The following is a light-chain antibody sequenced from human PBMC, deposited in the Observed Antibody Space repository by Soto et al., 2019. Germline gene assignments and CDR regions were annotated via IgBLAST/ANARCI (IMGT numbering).Light chain of an antibody. CDR3: MQALQTPLT. CDR2: LGS. CDR1: QSLLHSNGYNY. V-gene: IGKV2-28*01. Sequence: DIVMTQSPLSLPVTPGEPASISCRSSQSLLHSNGYNYLDWYLQKPGQSPQLLIYLGSNRSSGVPDRFSGSGSGTDFTLKISRVEAEDVGVYYCMQALQTPLTFGGGTQVDIK. J-gene: IGKJ4*01.